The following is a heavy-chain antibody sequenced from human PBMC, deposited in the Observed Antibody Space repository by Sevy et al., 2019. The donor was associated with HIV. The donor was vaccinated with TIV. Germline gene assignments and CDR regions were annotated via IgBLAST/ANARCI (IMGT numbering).Heavy chain of an antibody. D-gene: IGHD6-19*01. CDR1: GFTFDDYA. CDR2: ISWNSGSI. V-gene: IGHV3-9*01. CDR3: AKVYSSGWYGYGMDV. Sequence: GGSLRLSCAASGFTFDDYAMHWVRQAPGKGLEWVSGISWNSGSICYADSVKGRFTISRDNAKNSLYLQMNSLRAEDTALYYCAKVYSSGWYGYGMDVWGQGTTVTVSS. J-gene: IGHJ6*02.